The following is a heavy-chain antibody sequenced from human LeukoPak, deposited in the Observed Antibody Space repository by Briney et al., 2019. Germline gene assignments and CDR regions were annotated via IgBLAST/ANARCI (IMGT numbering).Heavy chain of an antibody. J-gene: IGHJ4*02. Sequence: KSSETLSLTCTVSGGSISSSSYYWGWIRQPPGKGLEWIGSIYYSGSTYYNPSLKSRVTISVDTSKNQFSLKLSSVTAADTAVYYCARDAPKGGKQSPSHFDYWGQGTLVTVSS. CDR3: ARDAPKGGKQSPSHFDY. CDR1: GGSISSSSYY. D-gene: IGHD3-16*01. V-gene: IGHV4-39*07. CDR2: IYYSGST.